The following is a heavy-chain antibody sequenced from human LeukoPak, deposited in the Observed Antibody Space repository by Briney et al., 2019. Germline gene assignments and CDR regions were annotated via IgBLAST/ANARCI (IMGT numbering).Heavy chain of an antibody. J-gene: IGHJ5*02. V-gene: IGHV3-73*01. Sequence: GGSLRLSCAASGFTFSGSAMHWVRQASGKGLEWVGRIRSKANSYATAYAASVKGRFTISRDDSKNTAYLQMNSLKTEDTAVYYCARLNPLNWFDPWGQGTLVTVSS. CDR3: ARLNPLNWFDP. CDR2: IRSKANSYAT. CDR1: GFTFSGSA.